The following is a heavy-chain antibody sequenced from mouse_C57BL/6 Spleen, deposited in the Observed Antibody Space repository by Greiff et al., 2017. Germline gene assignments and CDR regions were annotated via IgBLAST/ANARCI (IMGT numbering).Heavy chain of an antibody. V-gene: IGHV1-80*01. D-gene: IGHD2-1*01. CDR3: ARADYGNYVGFAY. CDR1: GYAFSSYW. CDR2: IYPGDGDT. J-gene: IGHJ3*01. Sequence: QVQLQQSGAELVKPGASVKISCKASGYAFSSYWMNWVKQRPGKGLEWIGQIYPGDGDTNYNGKFKGKATLTADKSSSTAYMQRSSLTSEDSAVYFCARADYGNYVGFAYWGQGTLVTVSA.